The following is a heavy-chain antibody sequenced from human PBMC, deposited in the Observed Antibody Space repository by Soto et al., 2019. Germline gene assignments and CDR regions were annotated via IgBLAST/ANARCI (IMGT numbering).Heavy chain of an antibody. J-gene: IGHJ5*02. D-gene: IGHD6-13*01. CDR1: GGSISSSSYY. Sequence: ASETLSLTCTVSGGSISSSSYYWGWIRQPPGKGLEWIGSIYYSGSTYYNPSLKSRVTISVDTSKNQFSLKLSSVTAADTAVYYCARSSIAAAGIHWCDPWGQGTLVTV. CDR2: IYYSGST. CDR3: ARSSIAAAGIHWCDP. V-gene: IGHV4-39*01.